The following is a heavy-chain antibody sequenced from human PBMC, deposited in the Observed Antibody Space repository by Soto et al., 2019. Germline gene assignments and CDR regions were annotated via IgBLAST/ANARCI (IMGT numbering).Heavy chain of an antibody. V-gene: IGHV4-30-2*01. J-gene: IGHJ4*02. D-gene: IGHD6-13*01. CDR2: IYHSEST. CDR3: ARAIAAAGHYYFDY. Sequence: QLQLQESGSGLVKPSQTLSLTCAVSGGSISSGGYSWSWIRQPPGKGLEWIGYIYHSESTYYNPSLKSRVTISVDRSKNQFSLKLSSVTAADTAVYYCARAIAAAGHYYFDYWGQGTLVTVSS. CDR1: GGSISSGGYS.